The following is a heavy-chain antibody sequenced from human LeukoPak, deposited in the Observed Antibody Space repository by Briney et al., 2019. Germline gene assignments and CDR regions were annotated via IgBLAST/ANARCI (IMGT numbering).Heavy chain of an antibody. CDR1: GFTFSSYG. Sequence: GGSLRLSCAASGFTFSSYGMHWVRQAPGKGLEWVALISYDGSNTWYADSVKGRFTISRDNSKNTLYLQMNSLRAEDTAVYYCGKWLFSGRYFDYWGQGTLVTVSS. J-gene: IGHJ4*02. V-gene: IGHV3-30*18. CDR3: GKWLFSGRYFDY. D-gene: IGHD3-9*01. CDR2: ISYDGSNT.